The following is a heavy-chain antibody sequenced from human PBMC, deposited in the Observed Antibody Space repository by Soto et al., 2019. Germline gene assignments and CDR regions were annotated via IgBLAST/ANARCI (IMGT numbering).Heavy chain of an antibody. J-gene: IGHJ6*02. V-gene: IGHV1-2*02. D-gene: IGHD6-19*01. Sequence: QVQLVQSGAEVRKPGASVKVSCKASGYPYTNSYMHWVRQAPGQGLEWMGWIHPNTGGTNYAQKFQGRVTRTRDTSVSTVYMELNRLTSDDTAIYFCASDFRTRGWFRQAGNFGMDVWGQGTTVTVS. CDR1: GYPYTNSY. CDR3: ASDFRTRGWFRQAGNFGMDV. CDR2: IHPNTGGT.